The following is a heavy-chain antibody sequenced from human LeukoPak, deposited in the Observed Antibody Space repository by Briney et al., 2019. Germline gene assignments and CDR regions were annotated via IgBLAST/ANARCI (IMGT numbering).Heavy chain of an antibody. Sequence: SGGSLRLSCAASGFTFSNYWMSWVRQAPGKGLEWVANIKEDGSDKYYVDSVKGRFIISRDNAKNSLYLQMNSLRAEDTAVYYCARAGFTFSDYFGSFFDYWGQGTLVTVSS. J-gene: IGHJ4*02. V-gene: IGHV3-7*01. CDR2: IKEDGSDK. D-gene: IGHD3-10*01. CDR1: GFTFSNYW. CDR3: ARAGFTFSDYFGSFFDY.